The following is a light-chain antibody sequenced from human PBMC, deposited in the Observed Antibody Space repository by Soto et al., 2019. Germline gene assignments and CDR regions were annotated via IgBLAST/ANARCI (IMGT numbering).Light chain of an antibody. CDR3: QQSYSTLLT. V-gene: IGKV1-39*01. J-gene: IGKJ5*01. Sequence: IQMTQSPSSLSASVGDRVTITCRASQSISIYLNLYQQKPGKAPKLLIYAASSLQSGVPSRFSGSGAGTDFTLTISSLQPEDFATYYCQQSYSTLLTFGPGTRLEIK. CDR1: QSISIY. CDR2: AAS.